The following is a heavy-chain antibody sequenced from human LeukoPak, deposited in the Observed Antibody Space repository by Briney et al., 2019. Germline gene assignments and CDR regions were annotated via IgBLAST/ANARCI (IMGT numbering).Heavy chain of an antibody. J-gene: IGHJ3*02. CDR1: GLIVSSNY. CDR3: ARALNGFDI. Sequence: GGSLRLSCAASGLIVSSNYMTWVRQAPGKGLEWVSVIYSGGSIYYADSVKGRFTISRDNSRNTLYLQMNSQRAEDTAVYYCARALNGFDIWGPGTLVTVSS. CDR2: IYSGGSI. V-gene: IGHV3-53*01.